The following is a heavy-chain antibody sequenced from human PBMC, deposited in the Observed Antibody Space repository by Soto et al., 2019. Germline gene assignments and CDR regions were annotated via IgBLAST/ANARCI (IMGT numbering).Heavy chain of an antibody. D-gene: IGHD3-10*01. Sequence: GASVKVSCKASGFTFTSSAVQWVRQARGQRLEWIGWIVVGSGNTNYAQKFQERVTITRDMSTSTAYMELSSLRSEDTAVYYCAAALSWFGELLPYYYYYYGMDVWGQGTTVTVSS. CDR3: AAALSWFGELLPYYYYYYGMDV. CDR1: GFTFTSSA. V-gene: IGHV1-58*01. J-gene: IGHJ6*02. CDR2: IVVGSGNT.